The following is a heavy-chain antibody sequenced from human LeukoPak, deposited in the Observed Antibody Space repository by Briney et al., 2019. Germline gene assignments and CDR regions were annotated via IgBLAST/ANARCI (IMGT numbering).Heavy chain of an antibody. J-gene: IGHJ5*02. D-gene: IGHD6-19*01. V-gene: IGHV5-51*01. Sequence: GESLKISCKGSGYSFTSYWIGWVRQMPGKGLEWMGIIYPGDSGTRYSPSFQGQVTISADKSISTAYLQWSSLKASDAAMYYCARHGSSGWYFGPPRYNWFDPWGQGTLVTVSS. CDR1: GYSFTSYW. CDR3: ARHGSSGWYFGPPRYNWFDP. CDR2: IYPGDSGT.